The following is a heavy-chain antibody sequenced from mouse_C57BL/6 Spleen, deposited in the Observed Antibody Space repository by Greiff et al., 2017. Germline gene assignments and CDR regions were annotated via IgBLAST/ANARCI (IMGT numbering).Heavy chain of an antibody. CDR1: GYTFTDYE. Sequence: QVQLQQSGAELVRPGASVTLSCKASGYTFTDYEMHWVKQTPVHGLEWIGAIDPETGGTAYNQKFKGKAILTADKSSSTAYMELRSLTSEDSAVYYCTRELYWYFDVWGTGTTVTVSS. V-gene: IGHV1-15*01. J-gene: IGHJ1*03. CDR2: IDPETGGT. CDR3: TRELYWYFDV.